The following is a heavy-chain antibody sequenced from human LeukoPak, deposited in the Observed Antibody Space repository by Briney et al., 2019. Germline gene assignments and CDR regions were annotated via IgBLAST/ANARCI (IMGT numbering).Heavy chain of an antibody. CDR1: GGSIRTNLYY. V-gene: IGHV4-39*02. Sequence: PSETLSLTCAVSGGSIRTNLYYWGWIRQPPGQGLEWIGSIYHSGTTYYRPSLKSRVTISVDTSKNHFSLRLTSVTAADTAVYYCARSKGGSAYYALYNWFDPWGQGTLVTVSS. CDR3: ARSKGGSAYYALYNWFDP. CDR2: IYHSGTT. D-gene: IGHD1-26*01. J-gene: IGHJ5*02.